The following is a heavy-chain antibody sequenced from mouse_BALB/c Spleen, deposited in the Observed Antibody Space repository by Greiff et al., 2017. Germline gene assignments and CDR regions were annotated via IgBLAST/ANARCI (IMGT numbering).Heavy chain of an antibody. CDR1: GFSLTSYG. Sequence: VQVVESGPGLVAPSQSLSITCTVSGFSLTSYGVHWVRQPPGKGLEWLGVIWAGGSTNYNSALMSRLSISKDNSKSQVFLKMNSLQTDDTAMYYCAREFTTATGAYWGQGTLVTVSA. V-gene: IGHV2-9*02. CDR3: AREFTTATGAY. J-gene: IGHJ3*01. CDR2: IWAGGST. D-gene: IGHD1-2*01.